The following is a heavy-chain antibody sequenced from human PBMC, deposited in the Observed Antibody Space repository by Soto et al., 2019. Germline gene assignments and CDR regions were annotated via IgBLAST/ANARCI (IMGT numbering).Heavy chain of an antibody. J-gene: IGHJ4*02. V-gene: IGHV2-26*01. Sequence: QVTLKESGPVLVKPTETLTLTCTVSGFSLSNARMGVSWIRQPPGKALEWLAHIFSNDEKSYSTSLQRSLTIAKDTPNCRVVLTMTNTDPVDSATSDCARMPRSQGGLLPPSAYCGQGTLVTVSS. CDR1: GFSLSNARMG. D-gene: IGHD2-15*01. CDR3: ARMPRSQGGLLPPSAY. CDR2: IFSNDEK.